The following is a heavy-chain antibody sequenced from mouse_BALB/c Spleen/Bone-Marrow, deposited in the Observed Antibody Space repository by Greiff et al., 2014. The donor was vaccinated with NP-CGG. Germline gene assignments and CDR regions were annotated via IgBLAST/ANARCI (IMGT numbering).Heavy chain of an antibody. Sequence: QVQLQQPGAELVKPGTSVKMSCKASGYTFTSYWMHWVKQRPGQGLEWIGDIYPASDSTNYNEKLKSKATLTVDTSSSTAYMQLSSLTSEDSAVYYCAREKDWVFDYWGQGTTLTVSS. D-gene: IGHD4-1*01. V-gene: IGHV1-55*01. CDR1: GYTFTSYW. J-gene: IGHJ2*01. CDR3: AREKDWVFDY. CDR2: IYPASDST.